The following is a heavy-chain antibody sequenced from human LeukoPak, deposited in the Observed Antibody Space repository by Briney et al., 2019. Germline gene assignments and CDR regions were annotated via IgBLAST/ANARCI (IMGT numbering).Heavy chain of an antibody. Sequence: SETLSLACTVSSASISSSRYYWGWIRQSPGKGLEWLGSIYYSWSTYYNPSLKSRVTISVDTSKNQASLNLTSVTAADTAVYYCARAVEMSTIHPGFDFWGQGALVTVSS. J-gene: IGHJ4*02. CDR2: IYYSWST. D-gene: IGHD5-24*01. CDR3: ARAVEMSTIHPGFDF. CDR1: SASISSSRYY. V-gene: IGHV4-39*01.